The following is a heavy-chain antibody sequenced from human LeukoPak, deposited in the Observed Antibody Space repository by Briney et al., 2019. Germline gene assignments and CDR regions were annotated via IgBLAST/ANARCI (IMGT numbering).Heavy chain of an antibody. CDR1: GFTFSSYA. J-gene: IGHJ5*02. CDR3: VQGHVEYSSTPRLSSFDP. Sequence: GGSLRLSCAASGFTFSSYAMSWVRQAPGKGLEWVSAISGSGGSTYYADSVKGRFTISRDNSKNTLYLQMNSLRAQDTTLYYCVQGHVEYSSTPRLSSFDPWGQGTLVTVSS. V-gene: IGHV3-23*01. D-gene: IGHD6-6*01. CDR2: ISGSGGST.